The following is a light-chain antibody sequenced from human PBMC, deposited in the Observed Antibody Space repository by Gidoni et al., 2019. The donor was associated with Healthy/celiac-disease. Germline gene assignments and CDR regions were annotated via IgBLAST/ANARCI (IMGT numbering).Light chain of an antibody. Sequence: EIVITQSPATLSVSTGERATLSCRASQSVSSNLAWYQQKPGQAPRLLIYGASTRATGIPARFSGSGSGTEFTLTISSLQSEDFAVYYCQQYNNWLWTFGQGTKVEIK. CDR3: QQYNNWLWT. CDR2: GAS. J-gene: IGKJ1*01. CDR1: QSVSSN. V-gene: IGKV3-15*01.